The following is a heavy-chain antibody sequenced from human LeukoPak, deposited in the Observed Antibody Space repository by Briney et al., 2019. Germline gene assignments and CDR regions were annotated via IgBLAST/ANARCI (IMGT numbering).Heavy chain of an antibody. D-gene: IGHD3-10*01. CDR3: ATFTYGSGVDY. CDR1: GFTFNSYS. J-gene: IGHJ4*02. CDR2: ISSSSSYI. Sequence: GGSLRLSCAASGFTFNSYSMNWVRQAPGKGLEWVSSISSSSSYIYYADSVKGRFTISRDNAKNSLYLQMNSLRAEDTAVYYCATFTYGSGVDYWGQGTLVTVSS. V-gene: IGHV3-21*01.